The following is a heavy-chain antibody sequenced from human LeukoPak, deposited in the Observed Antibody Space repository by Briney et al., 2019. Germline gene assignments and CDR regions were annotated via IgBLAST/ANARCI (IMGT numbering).Heavy chain of an antibody. Sequence: GGSLRLSCSASGFTFTSYAMHRVRQAPGKGLEYVSTISSNGGSTYYADSVKGRFTISRDNSKNTLYLQMSSLRVEDTAVYYCVKSIVGATTGRRAFDIWGQGTMVTVSS. CDR2: ISSNGGST. CDR1: GFTFTSYA. V-gene: IGHV3-64D*06. CDR3: VKSIVGATTGRRAFDI. D-gene: IGHD1-26*01. J-gene: IGHJ3*02.